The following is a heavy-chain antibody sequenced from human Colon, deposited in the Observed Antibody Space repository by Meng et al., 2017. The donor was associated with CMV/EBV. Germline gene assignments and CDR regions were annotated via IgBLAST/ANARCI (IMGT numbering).Heavy chain of an antibody. CDR3: ARDLRVWFGEFKN. CDR2: INPNSGGT. V-gene: IGHV1-2*02. J-gene: IGHJ4*02. D-gene: IGHD3-10*01. Sequence: VQLSHCGAEVKKPGPSVKASCKSAGSTLTGYSMHWVRQAPGQGLEWMGWINPNSGGTNYAQKFQGRVTMTRDTSISTAYMELSRLRSDDTAVYYCARDLRVWFGEFKNWGQGTLVTVSS. CDR1: GSTLTGYS.